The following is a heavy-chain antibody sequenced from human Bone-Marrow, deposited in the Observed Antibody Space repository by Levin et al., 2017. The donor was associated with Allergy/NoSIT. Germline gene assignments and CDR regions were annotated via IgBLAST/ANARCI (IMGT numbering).Heavy chain of an antibody. CDR3: AKDLAHEYDFWSGYTSSYYYGLHV. CDR1: GFIFSSYG. J-gene: IGHJ6*02. D-gene: IGHD3-3*01. CDR2: ISHDGSNT. Sequence: GESLKISCAASGFIFSSYGMHWVRQAPGKGVEWVALISHDGSNTYYGDSVRGRFTISRDNSKKTLSLEMNSLRGEDTAVYYCAKDLAHEYDFWSGYTSSYYYGLHVWGQGTTVTVSS. V-gene: IGHV3-30*18.